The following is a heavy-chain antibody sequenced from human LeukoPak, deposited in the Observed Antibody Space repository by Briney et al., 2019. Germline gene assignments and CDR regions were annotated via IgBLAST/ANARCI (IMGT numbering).Heavy chain of an antibody. CDR3: VGTAMVKGFFDY. D-gene: IGHD5-18*01. V-gene: IGHV3-23*01. CDR2: ISGSGGST. CDR1: GFNFEDYA. Sequence: GGSLRLSCATSGFNFEDYAINWVRQAPGKGLEWVSAISGSGGSTYYADSVKGRFTISRDNSKNTLYLQMSSLRAEDTAVYYCVGTAMVKGFFDYWGQGTLVTVSS. J-gene: IGHJ4*02.